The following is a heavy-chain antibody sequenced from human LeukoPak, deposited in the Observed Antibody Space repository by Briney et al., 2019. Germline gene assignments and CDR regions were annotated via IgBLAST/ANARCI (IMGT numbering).Heavy chain of an antibody. Sequence: ASVKVSCKASGYTFTGYYLHWVRQAPGPGLEWMGRINPNSGGTIYAQKVQGRSTMTRDTPLSAAYMELSGLRPDVMAVYYCDRRQWAALLNWFDPWRQGTLASVSS. CDR3: DRRQWAALLNWFDP. D-gene: IGHD6-6*01. V-gene: IGHV1-2*06. J-gene: IGHJ5*02. CDR1: GYTFTGYY. CDR2: INPNSGGT.